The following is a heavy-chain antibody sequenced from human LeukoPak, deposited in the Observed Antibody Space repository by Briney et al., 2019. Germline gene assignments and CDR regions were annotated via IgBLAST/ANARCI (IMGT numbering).Heavy chain of an antibody. CDR1: GYTFTGYY. CDR3: ARGDAVAGVFDY. J-gene: IGHJ4*02. CDR2: INPNSGGT. D-gene: IGHD6-19*01. V-gene: IGHV1-2*02. Sequence: ASVTVSCKASGYTFTGYYMHWVRQAPGQGLEWMGWINPNSGGTNYAQKFQGRVTMTRDTSISTAYMELSRLRSDDTAVYYCARGDAVAGVFDYWGQGTLVTVSS.